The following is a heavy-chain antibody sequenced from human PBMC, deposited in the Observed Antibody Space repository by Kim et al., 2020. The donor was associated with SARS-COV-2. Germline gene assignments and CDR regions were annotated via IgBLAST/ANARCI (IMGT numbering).Heavy chain of an antibody. CDR1: GGSISSSSYY. D-gene: IGHD3-22*01. V-gene: IGHV4-39*01. CDR2: IYYSGST. CDR3: ARLTYYDSSGYSDQYNWFEP. J-gene: IGHJ5*02. Sequence: SETLSLTCTVSGGSISSSSYYWGWIRQPPGKGLEWIGSIYYSGSTYYNPSLKSRVTISVDTSKNQFSLKLSSVTAADTAVYYCARLTYYDSSGYSDQYNWFEPWGQGTLVNVSS.